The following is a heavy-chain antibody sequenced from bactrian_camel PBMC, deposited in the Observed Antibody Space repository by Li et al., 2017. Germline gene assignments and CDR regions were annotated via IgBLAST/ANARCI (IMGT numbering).Heavy chain of an antibody. CDR3: VRDWRTVVGVTPGDS. V-gene: IGHV3S25*01. J-gene: IGHJ6*01. CDR2: ISRDGGTT. D-gene: IGHD6*01. CDR1: GFTFSSNL. Sequence: QLVESGGGLVQPGGSLRLSCAASGFTFSSNLMYWVRQAPGKGLEWVSAISRDGGTTDYADSAKGRFTISRDNAKTTVYLQMNSLKPEDTAVYYCVRDWRTVVGVTPGDSWGQGTQVTVS.